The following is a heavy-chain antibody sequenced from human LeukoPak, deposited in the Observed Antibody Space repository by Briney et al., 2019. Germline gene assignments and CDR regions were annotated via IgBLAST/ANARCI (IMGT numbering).Heavy chain of an antibody. D-gene: IGHD3-10*01. CDR2: NNHRQRT. J-gene: IGHJ6*02. CDR1: GGSFSGYY. Sequence: PTESLSLTCSVHGGSFSGYYWGSIRQPPGKGLGLVGGNNHRQRTNYNPTLKRRHTISVDTSKNQFSLKLSAVTAACPAVYYCARGRRYYGSGSSFGMDLWGQGTTVTVSS. V-gene: IGHV4-34*01. CDR3: ARGRRYYGSGSSFGMDL.